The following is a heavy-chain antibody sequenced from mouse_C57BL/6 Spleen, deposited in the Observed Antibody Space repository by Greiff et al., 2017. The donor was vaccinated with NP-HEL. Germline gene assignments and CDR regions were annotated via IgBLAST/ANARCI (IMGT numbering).Heavy chain of an antibody. CDR1: GYTFTSYW. CDR2: IDPSDSST. J-gene: IGHJ2*01. Sequence: QVQLQQPGAELVKPGASVKLSCKASGYTFTSYWMQWVKQRPGQGLEWIGEIDPSDSSTNYNQKFKGKATLTVDTSSSTAYMQLSSLTSEASAVYYCARGGLTGTFDYWGQGTTLTVSS. V-gene: IGHV1-50*01. CDR3: ARGGLTGTFDY. D-gene: IGHD4-1*01.